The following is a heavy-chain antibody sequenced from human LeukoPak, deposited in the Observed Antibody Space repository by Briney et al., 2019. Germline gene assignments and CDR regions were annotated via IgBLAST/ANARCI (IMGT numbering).Heavy chain of an antibody. CDR1: GGTFSSYA. Sequence: ASVKVSCKASGGTFSSYAISWVRQAPGQGLEWMGGIIPIFGTANYAQKFQGRVTITADEFTSTAYMELSSLRSEDTAVYYCANLAVRHNWFDPWGQGTLVTVSS. V-gene: IGHV1-69*13. CDR2: IIPIFGTA. CDR3: ANLAVRHNWFDP. J-gene: IGHJ5*02. D-gene: IGHD6-25*01.